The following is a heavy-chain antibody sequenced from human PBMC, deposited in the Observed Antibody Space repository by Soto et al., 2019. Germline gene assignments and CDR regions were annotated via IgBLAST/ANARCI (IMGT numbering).Heavy chain of an antibody. CDR2: IIPIFGTT. V-gene: IGHV1-69*01. J-gene: IGHJ5*02. Sequence: QVQLVQSGAEVKKPGSSVKVSCKASGGTFSSYAISWVRQAPGQGLEWMGGIIPIFGTTNYAQKFQGRVTITADESTSTAYMELSSLRSEDTAVYYCARDRPVYSSPWSWFDPWGQGTLVTVSS. CDR3: ARDRPVYSSPWSWFDP. CDR1: GGTFSSYA. D-gene: IGHD6-13*01.